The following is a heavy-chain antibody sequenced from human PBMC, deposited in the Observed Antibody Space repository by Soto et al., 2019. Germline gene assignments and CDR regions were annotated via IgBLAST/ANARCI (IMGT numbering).Heavy chain of an antibody. V-gene: IGHV1-18*04. Sequence: XVNLSCKASSYRFTIYRIRWVRQSPGQGLEWMGWISAYNGNTSYAQKLQGRVTMTTDTSTSTAYMELRSLRSDDTAVYYCARGPMITIFGVVSIAWFDPWGQGTLVTVSS. CDR3: ARGPMITIFGVVSIAWFDP. CDR1: SYRFTIYR. J-gene: IGHJ5*02. CDR2: ISAYNGNT. D-gene: IGHD3-3*01.